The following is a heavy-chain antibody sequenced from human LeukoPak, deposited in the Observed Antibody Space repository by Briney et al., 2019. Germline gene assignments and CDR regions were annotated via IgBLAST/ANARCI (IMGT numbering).Heavy chain of an antibody. V-gene: IGHV4-39*02. D-gene: IGHD3-10*01. CDR3: ARDQGLTYYYGSGSYIVGYFDY. Sequence: SETLSLTCTVSGGSLSSSSYYWGWIRQPPGKGLEWLGSIYYSGSTYYNPSFKSRVTIYVDTSKNQFSLKLSYVTAADTAVYYCARDQGLTYYYGSGSYIVGYFDYWGQGTLVTVSS. J-gene: IGHJ4*02. CDR2: IYYSGST. CDR1: GGSLSSSSYY.